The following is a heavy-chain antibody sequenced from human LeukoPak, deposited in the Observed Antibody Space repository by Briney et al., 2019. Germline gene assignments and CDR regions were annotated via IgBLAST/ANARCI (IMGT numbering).Heavy chain of an antibody. V-gene: IGHV4-4*07. CDR2: IYTSGST. CDR1: GGSISSYY. D-gene: IGHD3-16*01. J-gene: IGHJ6*03. CDR3: ARAFGPGGGGYYYMDV. Sequence: PSETLSLTCTVSGGSISSYYWSWIRQPAGKGLEWIGRIYTSGSTNYNPSLKSRVTMSVDTSKNQFSLKLSSVIAADTAVYYCARAFGPGGGGYYYMDVWGKGTTVTVSS.